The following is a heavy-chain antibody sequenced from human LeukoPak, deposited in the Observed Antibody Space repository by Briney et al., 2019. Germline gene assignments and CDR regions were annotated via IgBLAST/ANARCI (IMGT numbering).Heavy chain of an antibody. D-gene: IGHD4-17*01. Sequence: KPSETLSLTCTVSGASVNSGSSYWSWIRQPPGKGPEWIGNIYYSGSTHYNPSLKSRVTMSLDTSKNEFSLKLSSLTAADTAMYFCARENRGQTYGSLLDYWGQGTLVTVSS. V-gene: IGHV4-61*01. CDR1: GASVNSGSSY. CDR2: IYYSGST. J-gene: IGHJ4*02. CDR3: ARENRGQTYGSLLDY.